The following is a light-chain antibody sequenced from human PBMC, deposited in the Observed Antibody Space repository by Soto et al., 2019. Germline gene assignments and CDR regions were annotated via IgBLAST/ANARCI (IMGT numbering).Light chain of an antibody. V-gene: IGKV3-15*01. Sequence: EIVMTQSPATLSVSPGERATLSCRASQSTSDNLAWYQQKPGQAPRLLIYGASTRATGIPARFSGSGSGTEFTLTIGSLQSEDFAVYYCQLYNNWPRGTFGQGTKLEIK. CDR2: GAS. CDR3: QLYNNWPRGT. J-gene: IGKJ2*02. CDR1: QSTSDN.